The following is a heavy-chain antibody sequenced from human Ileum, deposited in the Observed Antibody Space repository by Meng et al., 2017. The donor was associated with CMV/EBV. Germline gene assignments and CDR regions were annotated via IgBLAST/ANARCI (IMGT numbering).Heavy chain of an antibody. CDR1: GLTVSGNS. CDR2: MYSTGST. CDR3: AGDGGFSDP. J-gene: IGHJ5*02. V-gene: IGHV3-66*01. D-gene: IGHD3-16*01. Sequence: EVERVEFGGGVVQPGGSLRLSWAASGLTVSGNSMNWVRQAPGKGLGWVALMYSTGSTKYADSVKGRFTISRDNSKNTLYLQMNSLRVEDTAVYYCAGDGGFSDPWGQGTLVTVSS.